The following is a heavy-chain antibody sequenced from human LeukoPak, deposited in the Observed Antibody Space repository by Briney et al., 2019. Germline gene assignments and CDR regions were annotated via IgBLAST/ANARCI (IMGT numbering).Heavy chain of an antibody. V-gene: IGHV3-23*01. Sequence: GGSLRLSCAASGFTFSSYAMSWVRQAPGKGLERVSAISGSGGSTYYAESVKGRFTISRDNSKNTLYLQMNSLRAEDTAVYYCAKDQRQASSQMDVWGQGTTVTVSS. J-gene: IGHJ6*02. CDR3: AKDQRQASSQMDV. CDR2: ISGSGGST. CDR1: GFTFSSYA. D-gene: IGHD6-13*01.